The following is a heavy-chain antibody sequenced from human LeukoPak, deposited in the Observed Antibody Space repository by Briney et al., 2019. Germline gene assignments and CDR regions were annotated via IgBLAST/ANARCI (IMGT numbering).Heavy chain of an antibody. CDR2: TYYRSKWYN. CDR1: GDSVSSNSAT. V-gene: IGHV6-1*01. CDR3: ASLGEQWLVQYLHY. Sequence: SQTLSLTCAISGDSVSSNSATWNWIRQSPSRGLEWLGRTYYRSKWYNDYAVSVKSRITINPDTSKNQFSLQLNSVTPEDTAVYYCASLGEQWLVQYLHYWGQGTLVTVSS. D-gene: IGHD6-19*01. J-gene: IGHJ4*02.